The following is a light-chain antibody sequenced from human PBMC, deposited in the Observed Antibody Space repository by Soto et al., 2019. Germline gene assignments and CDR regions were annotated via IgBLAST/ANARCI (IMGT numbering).Light chain of an antibody. J-gene: IGLJ1*01. CDR1: SSDVGGYNF. CDR2: QVS. CDR3: SSYAGSNNFV. V-gene: IGLV2-8*01. Sequence: ALTQPPSASGSPGQSVTISCTGTSSDVGGYNFVSWYQHHPGKAPKLMIYQVSKRPSGVPDRFSGSKSGNTASLTVSGLQAEDEADYYCSSYAGSNNFVFGTGTKVTVL.